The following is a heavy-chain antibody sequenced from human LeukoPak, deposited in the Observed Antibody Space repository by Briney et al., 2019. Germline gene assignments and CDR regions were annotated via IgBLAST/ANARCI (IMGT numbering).Heavy chain of an antibody. J-gene: IGHJ3*02. CDR1: GYTFSSYG. CDR2: ISAYNGNT. V-gene: IGHV1-18*01. CDR3: ARDQEPRSRSYYSGHAFDI. D-gene: IGHD1-26*01. Sequence: ASVKVSCKASGYTFSSYGISWVRQAPGQGLEWMGRISAYNGNTNYAQKLRGRVTMTTDTSTSTAYMELSSLRSEDTAVYYCARDQEPRSRSYYSGHAFDIWGQGTMVTVSS.